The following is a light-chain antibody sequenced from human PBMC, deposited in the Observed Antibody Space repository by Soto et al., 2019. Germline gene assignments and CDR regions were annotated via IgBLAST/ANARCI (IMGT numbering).Light chain of an antibody. V-gene: IGLV1-51*02. CDR2: ESN. CDR1: SSNIGNNY. J-gene: IGLJ1*01. Sequence: QSVLTQPPSVSAAPGQKVTISCSRSSSNIGNNYVSWYQQLPGTAPKLLIYESNKRPSGIPDRFSGSKSGTSTTLGITGFQAGDEADYYCGTWDSSLSGTLFGTGAKVTVL. CDR3: GTWDSSLSGTL.